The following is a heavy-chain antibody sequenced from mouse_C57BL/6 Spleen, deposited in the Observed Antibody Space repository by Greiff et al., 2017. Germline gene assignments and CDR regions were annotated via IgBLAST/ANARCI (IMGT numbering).Heavy chain of an antibody. Sequence: VQLQQSGPELVKPGDSVKISCKASGYSFTGYFMNWVMQSHGKSLEWIGRINPYNGDTFYNQKFKGKATLTVDKSSSTAHMELRSLTSEDSAVYYCARSGDGYRYAMDYWGQGTSVTVSS. J-gene: IGHJ4*01. CDR3: ARSGDGYRYAMDY. V-gene: IGHV1-20*01. D-gene: IGHD2-3*01. CDR1: GYSFTGYF. CDR2: INPYNGDT.